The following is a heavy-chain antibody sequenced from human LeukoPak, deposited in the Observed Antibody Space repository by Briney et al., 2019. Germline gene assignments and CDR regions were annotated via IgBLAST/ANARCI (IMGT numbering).Heavy chain of an antibody. Sequence: TGGSLRLSCAASGFTFSSYSVNWVRQAPGKGLEWVSSISSGSNYIYYADPVKGRFTISRDNAKNSLYLQMNSLRAEDTAVYYCARVEGSIAAAGGYFQLWGQGTLVTVSS. CDR1: GFTFSSYS. V-gene: IGHV3-21*01. J-gene: IGHJ1*01. CDR3: ARVEGSIAAAGGYFQL. D-gene: IGHD6-13*01. CDR2: ISSGSNYI.